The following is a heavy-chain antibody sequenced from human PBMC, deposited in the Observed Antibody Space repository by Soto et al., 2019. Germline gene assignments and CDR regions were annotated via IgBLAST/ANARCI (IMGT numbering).Heavy chain of an antibody. CDR1: GFTFSSYW. D-gene: IGHD3-3*01. J-gene: IGHJ6*02. CDR2: IKQDGSEK. Sequence: PAGSLTLSCAASGFTFSSYWMSWVRQAPGKGQEWVSNIKQDGSEKYYVDSVKGRFTISRDNAKNSLYLQMNSLRAEDMAVYYCARVNSPPYDFWSGYFYYYYGMDVWGQGTTVTVSS. CDR3: ARVNSPPYDFWSGYFYYYYGMDV. V-gene: IGHV3-7*01.